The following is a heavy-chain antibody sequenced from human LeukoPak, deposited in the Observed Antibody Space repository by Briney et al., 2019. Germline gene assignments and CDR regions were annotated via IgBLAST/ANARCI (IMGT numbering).Heavy chain of an antibody. Sequence: ASVKVSCKTSGYTFTSFDISWVRQATGQGLEWVGWVDPNNGRTGYAQKFQGRVTITRNTSISTAHMELSSLRSEDTAVYYCTRGKYSGNSYWGQGSLVTVSS. CDR2: VDPNNGRT. V-gene: IGHV1-8*03. D-gene: IGHD1-26*01. J-gene: IGHJ4*02. CDR3: TRGKYSGNSY. CDR1: GYTFTSFD.